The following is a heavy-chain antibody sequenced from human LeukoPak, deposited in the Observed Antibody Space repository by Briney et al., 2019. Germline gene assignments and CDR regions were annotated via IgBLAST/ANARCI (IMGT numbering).Heavy chain of an antibody. CDR3: ATSSPVGIRGHGAFDI. D-gene: IGHD1-14*01. Sequence: GGSLRLSCAASGYTFSSYSMNWVRQAPGKGLEWVSYISSSSSTIYYADSVKGRFTISRDNAKNSLYLQMNSLRAEDTAVYYCATSSPVGIRGHGAFDIWGQGTMVTVSS. CDR1: GYTFSSYS. J-gene: IGHJ3*02. V-gene: IGHV3-48*01. CDR2: ISSSSSTI.